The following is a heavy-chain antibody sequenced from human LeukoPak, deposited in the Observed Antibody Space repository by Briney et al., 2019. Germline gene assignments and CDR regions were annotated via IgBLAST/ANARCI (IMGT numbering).Heavy chain of an antibody. V-gene: IGHV3-23*01. CDR2: ISGSGDNT. CDR3: TRVWLQYFDY. CDR1: GFTFSSYG. D-gene: IGHD5-24*01. J-gene: IGHJ4*02. Sequence: GGSLRLSCAASGFTFSSYGMSWVRQAPGKGLEWVSVISGSGDNTHYADSVKGRFTISRDNSKNTLYLQMNSLKTDDTAVYYCTRVWLQYFDYWGQGTLITVSS.